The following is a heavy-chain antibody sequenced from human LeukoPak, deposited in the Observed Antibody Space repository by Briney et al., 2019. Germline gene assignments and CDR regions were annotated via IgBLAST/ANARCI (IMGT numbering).Heavy chain of an antibody. CDR1: GGTFSSYA. CDR3: ASRPLSSGYYYSNWFDP. Sequence: ASVKVSCKASGGTFSSYAISWVRQAPGQGLEWMGGIIPIFGTANYAQKFQGRVTITADESTSTAYMELSSLRSEDTAVYYCASRPLSSGYYYSNWFDPWGQGTLVTVSS. V-gene: IGHV1-69*13. CDR2: IIPIFGTA. D-gene: IGHD3-22*01. J-gene: IGHJ5*02.